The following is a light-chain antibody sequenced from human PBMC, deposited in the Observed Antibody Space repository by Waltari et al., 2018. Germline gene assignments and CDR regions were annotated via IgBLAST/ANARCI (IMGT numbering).Light chain of an antibody. J-gene: IGLJ1*01. Sequence: QSVLTQPPSASGTPGQRVTTSCSGSSANIGSNPVTWYKQLPGTAPKLLINNNSQRPSGVPDRFSGAKSGTTASLAISGLLSDDEAEYYCAAWDDSLSGYVFGTGTNVSVL. CDR1: SANIGSNP. CDR3: AAWDDSLSGYV. V-gene: IGLV1-44*01. CDR2: NNS.